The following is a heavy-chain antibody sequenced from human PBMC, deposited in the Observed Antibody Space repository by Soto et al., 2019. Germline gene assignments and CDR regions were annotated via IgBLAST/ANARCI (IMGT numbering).Heavy chain of an antibody. CDR3: ARDHPCLWFGELPSAFDI. D-gene: IGHD3-10*01. V-gene: IGHV1-69*08. J-gene: IGHJ3*02. CDR1: GGTFSSYT. CDR2: IIPILGIA. Sequence: QVQLVQSGAEVKKPGSSVKVSCKASGGTFSSYTISWVRQAPGQGLEWMGRIIPILGIANYAQKFQGRVTITADKSTSTAYMELSSLRSEDTAVYYCARDHPCLWFGELPSAFDIWGQGTMVTVSS.